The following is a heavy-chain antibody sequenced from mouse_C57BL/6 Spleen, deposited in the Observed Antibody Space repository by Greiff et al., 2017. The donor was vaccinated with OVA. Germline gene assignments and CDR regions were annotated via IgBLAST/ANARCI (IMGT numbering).Heavy chain of an antibody. CDR2: ISYDGSN. CDR1: GYSITSGYY. D-gene: IGHD1-1*01. V-gene: IGHV3-6*01. Sequence: VQLQQSGPGLVKPSQSLSLTCSVTGYSITSGYYWNWIRQFPGNKLEWMGYISYDGSNNYNPSLKNRISITRDTSKNQFFLKLNSVTTEDTATYYCASYYYGSSYVGYAMDYWGQGTSVTVSS. CDR3: ASYYYGSSYVGYAMDY. J-gene: IGHJ4*01.